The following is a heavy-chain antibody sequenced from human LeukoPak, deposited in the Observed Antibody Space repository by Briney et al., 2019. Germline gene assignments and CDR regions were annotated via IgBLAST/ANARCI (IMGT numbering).Heavy chain of an antibody. D-gene: IGHD6-19*01. Sequence: GSLRLSCAASGFTFSTYVMNWVRQPPGKGLEWIGNIYYTGSTYYNASLQSRVTISIDMSKNQFSLRLSSVTAADTAMYYCVKSGGYGLIDYWGQGTLVTVSS. CDR1: GFTFSTYV. CDR3: VKSGGYGLIDY. J-gene: IGHJ4*02. V-gene: IGHV4-59*04. CDR2: IYYTGST.